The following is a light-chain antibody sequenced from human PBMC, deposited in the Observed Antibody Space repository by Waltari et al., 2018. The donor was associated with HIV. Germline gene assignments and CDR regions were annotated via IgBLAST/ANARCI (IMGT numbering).Light chain of an antibody. CDR2: DNH. V-gene: IGLV1-51*01. Sequence: QSVLTQPPSVSGAPGQRVTISCTGSTSNIGNNFVCWYQKLQGTAPKLLIFDNHKRPSGVSDRFSASKSGTSATLAITGLHTGDEAEYYCGTWDTSLNAGVFGGGTKVSVL. CDR3: GTWDTSLNAGV. CDR1: TSNIGNNF. J-gene: IGLJ2*01.